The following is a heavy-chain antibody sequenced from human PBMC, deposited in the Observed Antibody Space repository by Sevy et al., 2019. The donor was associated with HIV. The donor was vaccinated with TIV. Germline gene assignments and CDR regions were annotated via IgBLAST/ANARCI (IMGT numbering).Heavy chain of an antibody. Sequence: SETLSLTCTVSGGSMSSYFWSWIRQPPGKGLELIGYIYYTGTTNYNPSLKSRLTMSLDTSKNRFSLKLTAVTAADTAVYYCARDSVLSPRVFDSWGQGTLVTVSS. CDR1: GGSMSSYF. V-gene: IGHV4-59*01. CDR2: IYYTGTT. CDR3: ARDSVLSPRVFDS. D-gene: IGHD3-10*01. J-gene: IGHJ4*02.